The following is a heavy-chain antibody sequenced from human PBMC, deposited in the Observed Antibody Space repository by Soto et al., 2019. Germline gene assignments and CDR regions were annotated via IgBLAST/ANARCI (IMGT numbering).Heavy chain of an antibody. Sequence: SETLSLTCTVSGGSISSYYWSWIRQPPGKGLEWIGYIYYSGSTNYNPSLKSRVTISVDTSKNQFSLKLSSVTAADTAVYYCARVLRVRGVMGLWWFDPWGQGTLVTVSS. CDR1: GGSISSYY. D-gene: IGHD3-10*01. V-gene: IGHV4-59*01. J-gene: IGHJ5*02. CDR3: ARVLRVRGVMGLWWFDP. CDR2: IYYSGST.